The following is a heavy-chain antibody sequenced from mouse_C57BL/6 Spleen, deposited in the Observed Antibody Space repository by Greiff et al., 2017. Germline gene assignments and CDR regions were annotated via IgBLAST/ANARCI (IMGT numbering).Heavy chain of an antibody. CDR2: IYPRSGNT. CDR1: GYTFTSYG. Sequence: VKLQESGAELARPGASVKLSCKASGYTFTSYGISWVKQRTGQGLEWIGEIYPRSGNTYYNEKFKGKATLTADKSSSTAYMELRSLTSEDSAVYFCAREDDYDGDFDYWGQGTTLTVSS. D-gene: IGHD2-4*01. J-gene: IGHJ2*01. CDR3: AREDDYDGDFDY. V-gene: IGHV1-81*01.